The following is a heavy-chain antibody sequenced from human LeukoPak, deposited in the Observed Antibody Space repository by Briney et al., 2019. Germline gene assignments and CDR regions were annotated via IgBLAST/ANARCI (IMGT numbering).Heavy chain of an antibody. CDR3: TRGLPAAMKDAFDI. J-gene: IGHJ3*02. D-gene: IGHD2-2*01. V-gene: IGHV1-69*05. CDR2: IIPIFGTA. CDR1: GGTFSRYA. Sequence: GASVKVSCKASGGTFSRYAISWVRQAPGQGLEWMGGIIPIFGTANYAQKFQGRVTITTDESTNTAYMELSSLRSEDTAVYYCTRGLPAAMKDAFDIWGQGTMVTVSS.